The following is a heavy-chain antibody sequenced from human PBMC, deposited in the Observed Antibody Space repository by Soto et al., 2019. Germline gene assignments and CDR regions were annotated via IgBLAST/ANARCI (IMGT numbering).Heavy chain of an antibody. V-gene: IGHV3-23*01. J-gene: IGHJ6*02. Sequence: GGSLRLSCAASGFSFSSYAMTWVRQAPGKGLEWDSAIDSDASTYYADSVKGRFTISRDKSKGTLYLQISSLKAEDTAVYYCAKERIPAAIINYYYCMDVWGQGTTVTVSS. CDR3: AKERIPAAIINYYYCMDV. CDR1: GFSFSSYA. CDR2: IDSDAST. D-gene: IGHD2-2*01.